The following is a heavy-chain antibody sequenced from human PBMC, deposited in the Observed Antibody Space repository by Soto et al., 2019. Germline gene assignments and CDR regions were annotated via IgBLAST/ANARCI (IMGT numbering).Heavy chain of an antibody. D-gene: IGHD1-7*01. CDR3: ARVKGNYGPIDY. J-gene: IGHJ4*02. CDR1: GFTFSSYA. V-gene: IGHV3-30-3*01. CDR2: ISYDGSNK. Sequence: GGSLRLSCAASGFTFSSYAMHWVRQAPGKGLEWVAVISYDGSNKYYADSVKGRFTISRDNSKNTLYLQMNSLRAEDTAVYYCARVKGNYGPIDYWGQGTLVTVSS.